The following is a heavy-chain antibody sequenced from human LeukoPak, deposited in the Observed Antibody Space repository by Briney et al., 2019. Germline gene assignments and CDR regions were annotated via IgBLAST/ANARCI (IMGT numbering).Heavy chain of an antibody. CDR2: TYYSGRT. Sequence: SEILSLTCTVSGGSMTYYYWAWIRQPPGRTLEWIGYTYYSGRTDYNPSLKGRVSISVDRSRSSNQFSLTLSSVTAADTAVYYCARVSSVITTSFDYWGQGILVTVSS. CDR1: GGSMTYYY. CDR3: ARVSSVITTSFDY. J-gene: IGHJ4*02. V-gene: IGHV4-59*01. D-gene: IGHD3-22*01.